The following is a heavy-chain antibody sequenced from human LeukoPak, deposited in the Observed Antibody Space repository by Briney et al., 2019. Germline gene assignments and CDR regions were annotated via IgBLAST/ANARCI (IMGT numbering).Heavy chain of an antibody. D-gene: IGHD2-2*01. CDR1: GGSISSGGYY. V-gene: IGHV4-31*03. J-gene: IGHJ5*02. Sequence: SETLSLTCTVSGGSISSGGYYWSWIRQHPGKGVEWIGYIYYSGSTYYNPSLKSRVTISVDTSKNQFSLKLSSVTAADTAVYYCARGGVVVPAAPWGGNWFDPWGQGTLVTVSS. CDR3: ARGGVVVPAAPWGGNWFDP. CDR2: IYYSGST.